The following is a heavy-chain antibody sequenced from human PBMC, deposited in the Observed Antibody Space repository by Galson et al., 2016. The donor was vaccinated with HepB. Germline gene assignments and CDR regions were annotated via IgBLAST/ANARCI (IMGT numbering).Heavy chain of an antibody. V-gene: IGHV3-53*01. CDR1: GVTISNNY. CDR2: IYSGGST. D-gene: IGHD1-7*01. CDR3: ARDPPAVGTDTWG. J-gene: IGHJ4*02. Sequence: SLRLSCAAFGVTISNNYMRWVRQAPGKGLEWVSLIYSGGSTHYADSVKGRFTISRDPSKNTLYLQMNSLRVEDTAVYYCARDPPAVGTDTWGWGQGTLVTVSS.